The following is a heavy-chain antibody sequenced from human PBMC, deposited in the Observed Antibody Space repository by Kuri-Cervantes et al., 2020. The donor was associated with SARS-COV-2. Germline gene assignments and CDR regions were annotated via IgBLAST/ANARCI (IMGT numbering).Heavy chain of an antibody. D-gene: IGHD7-27*01. V-gene: IGHV1-2*02. Sequence: ASVKVSCKASGYTFTGYYMHWVRQAPGQGLEWMGWINPNSGGTNYAQKFQGRVTMTRDTSISTAYMELSRLRSDDTAVYYCARDLPTGDHDYYGMDVWGQGTTVTVSS. J-gene: IGHJ6*02. CDR2: INPNSGGT. CDR1: GYTFTGYY. CDR3: ARDLPTGDHDYYGMDV.